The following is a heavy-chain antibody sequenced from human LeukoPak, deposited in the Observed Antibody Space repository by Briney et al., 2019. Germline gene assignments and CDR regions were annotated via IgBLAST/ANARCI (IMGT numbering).Heavy chain of an antibody. V-gene: IGHV3-53*01. D-gene: IGHD3-22*01. CDR3: ARAQLFEQRITMIVGAFDI. Sequence: PGGSLRLSCAASGFTVSSNYMSWVRQAPGKGLEWVSVIYSGGSTYYADSVTGRFTISRDNSKNTLYLQMNSLRAEDTAVYYCARAQLFEQRITMIVGAFDIWGQGTMVTVSS. CDR1: GFTVSSNY. CDR2: IYSGGST. J-gene: IGHJ3*02.